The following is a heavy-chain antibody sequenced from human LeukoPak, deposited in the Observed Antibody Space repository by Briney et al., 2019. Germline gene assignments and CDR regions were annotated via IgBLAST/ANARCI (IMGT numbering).Heavy chain of an antibody. CDR3: TREAATGYYYGSGDFDY. CDR1: GFTFGDYA. V-gene: IGHV3-49*04. D-gene: IGHD3-10*01. J-gene: IGHJ4*02. CDR2: IRSKAYGGTT. Sequence: GGSLRLSCTASGFTFGDYAMSWVRQAPGKGLEWVGFIRSKAYGGTTEYAASVKGRFTISRDDSKSIAYLQLNSLKTEDTAVYYCTREAATGYYYGSGDFDYWGQGTLVTVSS.